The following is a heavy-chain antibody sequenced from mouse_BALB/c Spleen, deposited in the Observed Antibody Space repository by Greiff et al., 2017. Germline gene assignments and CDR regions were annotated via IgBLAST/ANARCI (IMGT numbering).Heavy chain of an antibody. CDR3: ARHRYYAMDY. CDR1: GFAFSSYD. Sequence: EVQLVESGGGLVKPGGSLKLSCAASGFAFSSYDMSWVRQTPEKRLEWVAYISSGGGSTYYPDTVKGRFTISRDNAKNTLCLQMSSLKSEDTAMYYCARHRYYAMDYWGQGTSVTVSS. V-gene: IGHV5-12-1*01. J-gene: IGHJ4*01. CDR2: ISSGGGST.